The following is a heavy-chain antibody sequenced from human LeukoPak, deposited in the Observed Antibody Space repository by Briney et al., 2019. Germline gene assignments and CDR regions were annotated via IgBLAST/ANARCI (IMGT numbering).Heavy chain of an antibody. J-gene: IGHJ4*02. D-gene: IGHD6-19*01. CDR3: ARVAGYSSGWLAFDY. V-gene: IGHV3-48*03. Sequence: GGSLRLPCAASGFTFSSYEMNWVRQAPGKGLEWVSYISSSGSTIYYADSVKGRFTISRDNAKNSLYLQMNSLRAEDTAVYYCARVAGYSSGWLAFDYWGQGTLVTVSS. CDR2: ISSSGSTI. CDR1: GFTFSSYE.